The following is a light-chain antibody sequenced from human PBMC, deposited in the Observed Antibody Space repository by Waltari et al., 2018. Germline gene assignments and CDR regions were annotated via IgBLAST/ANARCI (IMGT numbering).Light chain of an antibody. CDR1: QSVLYRSYNKKY. Sequence: DIVMTQSPDSLSVSLGERATINCKSSQSVLYRSYNKKYLSYHQQKAGQPPKLLIYWASTRESGVPDRFSGSGSGTDFTLTISSLQAEDVAVYYCQQYYVFPRTFGQGTKVTIK. CDR2: WAS. CDR3: QQYYVFPRT. J-gene: IGKJ1*01. V-gene: IGKV4-1*01.